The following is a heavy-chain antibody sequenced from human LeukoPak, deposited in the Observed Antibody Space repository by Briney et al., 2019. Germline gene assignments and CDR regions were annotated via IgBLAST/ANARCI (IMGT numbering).Heavy chain of an antibody. D-gene: IGHD3-22*01. V-gene: IGHV4-59*08. J-gene: IGHJ5*02. CDR2: IYYSGST. CDR3: ARRWTYYYDSSGYTFPSWFDP. Sequence: SESLSLTCTVSGGSISSYYWSWIRQPPGKGLEWIGCIYYSGSTTYNPSLKSRVTISVDTSKNQFSLKLSSVTAADTAVYYCARRWTYYYDSSGYTFPSWFDPWGQGTLVTVSS. CDR1: GGSISSYY.